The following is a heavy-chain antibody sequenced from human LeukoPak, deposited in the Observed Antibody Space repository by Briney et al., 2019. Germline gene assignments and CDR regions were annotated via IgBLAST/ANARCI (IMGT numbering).Heavy chain of an antibody. CDR2: ISSSSSYI. CDR1: GFTFSSYS. Sequence: PGGSLRLSCAASGFTFSSYSMNWVRQAPGKGLEWVSSISSSSSYIYYADSVKGRFTISRDNAKNSLYLQMNSLRAEDTAVYYCARVHCSRTSCPSRGYNWFDPWGQGTLVTVSP. J-gene: IGHJ5*02. D-gene: IGHD2-2*01. CDR3: ARVHCSRTSCPSRGYNWFDP. V-gene: IGHV3-21*01.